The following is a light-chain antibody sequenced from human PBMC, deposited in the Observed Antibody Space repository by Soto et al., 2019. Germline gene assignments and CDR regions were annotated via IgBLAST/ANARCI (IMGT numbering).Light chain of an antibody. CDR3: SSYTSSSTLV. CDR1: SSDVGGYTY. V-gene: IGLV2-14*01. CDR2: EVS. J-gene: IGLJ3*02. Sequence: QSALTQPASVSGSPGQSITISCTGTSSDVGGYTYVSWYQQHPGKAPKLIISEVSNRPSGVSHRFSRSKSGNTASLTISGLQAADEADYYCSSYTSSSTLVFGGGTQLTVL.